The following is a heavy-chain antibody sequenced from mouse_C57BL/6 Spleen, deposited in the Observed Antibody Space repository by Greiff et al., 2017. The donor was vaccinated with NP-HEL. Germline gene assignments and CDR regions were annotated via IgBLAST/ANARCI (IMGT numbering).Heavy chain of an antibody. CDR3: ARRGGSSYFDY. V-gene: IGHV5-16*02. J-gene: IGHJ2*01. Sequence: EVKLVESEGGLVQPGSSMKLSCTASGFTFSDYYMAWVRQVPEKGLEWVANINYDGSSTYYLDSLKSRFIISRDNAKNILYLQMSSLKSEDTATYYCARRGGSSYFDYWGQGTTLTVSS. CDR1: GFTFSDYY. CDR2: INYDGSST. D-gene: IGHD1-1*01.